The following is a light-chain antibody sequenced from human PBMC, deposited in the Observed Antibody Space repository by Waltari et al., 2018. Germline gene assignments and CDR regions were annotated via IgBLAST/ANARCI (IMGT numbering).Light chain of an antibody. CDR2: DDN. J-gene: IGLJ7*01. V-gene: IGLV1-51*01. CDR1: SSKIGNNF. CDR3: GTWDNSLSSV. Sequence: QSVLTQPPSVSAAPGQKVTISCSGSSSKIGNNFVSWYRQFPGTAPKLLIYDDNKRPSGIPDRFSGSKSGTSATLAITGLQTGDEADYYCGTWDNSLSSVFGGGTHLTVL.